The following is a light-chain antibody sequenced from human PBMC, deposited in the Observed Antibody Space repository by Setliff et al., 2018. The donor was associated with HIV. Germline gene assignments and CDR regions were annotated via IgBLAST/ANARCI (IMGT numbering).Light chain of an antibody. CDR2: EVS. V-gene: IGLV2-23*02. CDR1: SSDVGSYNL. Sequence: LAQPASVSGSPGQSITISCTGTSSDVGSYNLVSWYQQHPGKAPKLMLYEVSKRPSGVANRFSGSKSGNTASLTISGPQAEDETDYYCCSYAGSGTYVFGTGTKVTVL. J-gene: IGLJ1*01. CDR3: CSYAGSGTYV.